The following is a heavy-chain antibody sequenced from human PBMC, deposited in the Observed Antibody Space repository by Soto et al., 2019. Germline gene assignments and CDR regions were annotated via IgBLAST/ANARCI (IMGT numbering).Heavy chain of an antibody. V-gene: IGHV4-61*03. CDR1: GGSVNSGGYY. J-gene: IGHJ4*02. Sequence: PSETLSLTCTASGGSVNSGGYYWSWIRQPPGKGLEWIGFIFYNGGTSYNPSLGSRVTISADTSKTLFSLNLNFVTAADTAVYYCARGDHGPRRFYFETCGQGSLVTV. CDR3: ARGDHGPRRFYFET. D-gene: IGHD3-16*01. CDR2: IFYNGGT.